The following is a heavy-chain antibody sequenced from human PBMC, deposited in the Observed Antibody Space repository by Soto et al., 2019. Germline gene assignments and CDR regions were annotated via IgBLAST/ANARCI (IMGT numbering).Heavy chain of an antibody. CDR3: TTDSGPGAIVVVVAATPYYYYGMDV. CDR2: IKSKTDGGTT. D-gene: IGHD2-15*01. Sequence: GGSLRLSCAASGFTFSNAWMNWVRQAPGKGLEWVGRIKSKTDGGTTDYAAPVKGRFTISRDDSKNTLYLQMNSLKTEDTAVYYCTTDSGPGAIVVVVAATPYYYYGMDVWGQGTTVTVSS. J-gene: IGHJ6*02. V-gene: IGHV3-15*07. CDR1: GFTFSNAW.